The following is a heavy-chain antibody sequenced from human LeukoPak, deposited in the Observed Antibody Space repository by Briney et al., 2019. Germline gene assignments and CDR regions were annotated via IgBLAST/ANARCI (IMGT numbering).Heavy chain of an antibody. V-gene: IGHV4-39*07. J-gene: IGHJ6*02. CDR2: IHYSGGT. CDR1: GASISSSNYY. Sequence: TSETLSLTCTVSGASISSSNYYWGWIRQPPGKGLEWIADIHYSGGTYYNPSLKNRVTISVDTSENQFSLKLSSVTAADTAVYYCARDRAAYGMDVWGQGTTVTVSS. D-gene: IGHD2-15*01. CDR3: ARDRAAYGMDV.